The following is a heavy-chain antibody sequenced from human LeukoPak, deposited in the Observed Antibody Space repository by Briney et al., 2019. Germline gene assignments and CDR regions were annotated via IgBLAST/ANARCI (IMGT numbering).Heavy chain of an antibody. Sequence: GESLKISCKGSGYSFTSYWIAWVRQMPGKGLEWVGIIYPGDSDTRYSPSFQGQVTISADKSISTAYLQWSSLKASDTAMYYCARRIRFLEHNWFDPWGQGTLVTVSS. J-gene: IGHJ5*02. V-gene: IGHV5-51*01. CDR2: IYPGDSDT. D-gene: IGHD3-3*01. CDR1: GYSFTSYW. CDR3: ARRIRFLEHNWFDP.